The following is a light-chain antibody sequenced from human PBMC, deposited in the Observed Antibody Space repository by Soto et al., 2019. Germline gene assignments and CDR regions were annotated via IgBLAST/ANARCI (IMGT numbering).Light chain of an antibody. Sequence: EIVLTQSPGTLSLSPGDRATLSCRASQSLSRSSLAWYQQKPGRAPRLLIYGASSRATGIPERFSGSGSGTDFTLTISRLEPEDFAVYYCQQYGSSPRTFGQGTKVEIK. J-gene: IGKJ1*01. CDR3: QQYGSSPRT. V-gene: IGKV3-20*01. CDR1: QSLSRSS. CDR2: GAS.